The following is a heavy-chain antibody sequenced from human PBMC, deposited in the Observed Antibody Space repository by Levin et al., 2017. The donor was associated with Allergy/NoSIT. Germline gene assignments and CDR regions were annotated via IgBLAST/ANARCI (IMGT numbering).Heavy chain of an antibody. CDR3: AKVVSEVTGRRGIHYGMDV. Sequence: GGSLRLSCAASGFTFSSYGMHWVRQAPGKGLEWVAVISYDGSNKYYADSVKGRFTISRDNSKNTLYLQMNSLRAEDTAVYYCAKVVSEVTGRRGIHYGMDVWGQGTTVTVSS. CDR2: ISYDGSNK. D-gene: IGHD5/OR15-5a*01. J-gene: IGHJ6*02. CDR1: GFTFSSYG. V-gene: IGHV3-30*18.